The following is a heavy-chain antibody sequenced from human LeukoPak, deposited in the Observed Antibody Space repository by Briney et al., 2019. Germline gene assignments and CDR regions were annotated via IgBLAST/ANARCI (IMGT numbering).Heavy chain of an antibody. V-gene: IGHV3-23*01. Sequence: GGSLRLSCAASGFTFSSYAMSWVRQAPGKGLEWVSAISGSGSSTYYADAVKGRFTISRDNSKNTLYLQMNSLRAEDTAVYYCAKDPLWFGELLDYWGQGTLVTVSS. J-gene: IGHJ4*02. CDR3: AKDPLWFGELLDY. D-gene: IGHD3-10*01. CDR1: GFTFSSYA. CDR2: ISGSGSST.